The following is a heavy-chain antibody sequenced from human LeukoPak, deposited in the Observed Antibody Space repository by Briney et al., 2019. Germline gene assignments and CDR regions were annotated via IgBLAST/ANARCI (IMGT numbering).Heavy chain of an antibody. Sequence: AGGSLRLSCAASGFTFGSYWMSWIRQAPGKRLDWVATIKEDGSDKYYVDSVKGRFTIPRDNVKKSVYLQMNSLRAEDTAVYFCAREKNLGTWGQGTLVTVSS. CDR2: IKEDGSDK. CDR1: GFTFGSYW. J-gene: IGHJ4*02. V-gene: IGHV3-7*05. D-gene: IGHD1-14*01. CDR3: AREKNLGT.